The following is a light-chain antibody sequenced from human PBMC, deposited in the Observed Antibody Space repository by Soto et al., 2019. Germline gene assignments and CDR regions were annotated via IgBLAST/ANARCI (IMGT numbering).Light chain of an antibody. CDR3: QQLDSYPST. CDR2: AAS. CDR1: QGISSF. V-gene: IGKV1-9*01. J-gene: IGKJ5*01. Sequence: IQLTQSPSSLSASVGDRVTITCRASQGISSFLAWYQQKPGEAPKLLIYAASTLRSGVPSRFNGSRSGTDFTLTINSLQPEDFANYYFQQLDSYPSTFGQGTRLEIK.